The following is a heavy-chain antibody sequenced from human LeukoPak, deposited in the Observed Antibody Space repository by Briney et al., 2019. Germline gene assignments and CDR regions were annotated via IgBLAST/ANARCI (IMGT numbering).Heavy chain of an antibody. V-gene: IGHV1-8*01. Sequence: ASVPVSCQASGYTFTSYDINWLRQATAQGLEGMGLMNHNSGNTGYAQKFQGRVTMTRNTSISTAYMELSSLRSEDTAVYYCASGLFVVPYPHENWFDPWGRGTLVTVSS. CDR2: MNHNSGNT. CDR3: ASGLFVVPYPHENWFDP. J-gene: IGHJ5*02. CDR1: GYTFTSYD. D-gene: IGHD2-2*01.